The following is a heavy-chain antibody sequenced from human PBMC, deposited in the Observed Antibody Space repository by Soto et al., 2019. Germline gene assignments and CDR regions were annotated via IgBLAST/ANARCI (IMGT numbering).Heavy chain of an antibody. CDR1: GFTFSSYA. J-gene: IGHJ6*02. CDR2: ISGSGGST. D-gene: IGHD2-15*01. Sequence: GGSLRLSCAASGFTFSSYAMSWVRQAPGKGLEWVSAISGSGGSTYYADSVKGRFTISRDNSKNTLYLQMNSLRAEDTAVYFGVVAATSIYYYGMDVWGQGTTVTVSS. V-gene: IGHV3-23*01. CDR3: VVAATSIYYYGMDV.